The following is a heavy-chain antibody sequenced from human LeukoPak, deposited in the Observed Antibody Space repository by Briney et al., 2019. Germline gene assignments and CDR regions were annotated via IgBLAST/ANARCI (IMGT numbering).Heavy chain of an antibody. CDR1: GDAISSAGYC. Sequence: SETLSLTCTVSGDAISSAGYCWSWIRQPPGKGLEWIGSIYHSGSTYYNPSLKSRVTISVDTSKNQFSLKLSSVTAADTAVYYCARADYSSTWSHDYYYMDVWGKGTTVTVSS. CDR2: IYHSGST. V-gene: IGHV4-38-2*02. J-gene: IGHJ6*03. D-gene: IGHD6-13*01. CDR3: ARADYSSTWSHDYYYMDV.